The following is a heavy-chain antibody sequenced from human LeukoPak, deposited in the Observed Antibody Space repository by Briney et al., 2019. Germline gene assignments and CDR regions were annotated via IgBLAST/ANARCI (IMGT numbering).Heavy chain of an antibody. Sequence: GGSLRLSCAASGFIFSSYSMSWVRQAPGKGLEWVSVITGSGGNTYYADSVKGRFTISKDNSKNTVYLQMSSLRVEDTAVYYCAKDLLGSGTYYRAYWGQGTLVTVSS. J-gene: IGHJ4*02. V-gene: IGHV3-23*01. CDR1: GFIFSSYS. CDR2: ITGSGGNT. D-gene: IGHD3-10*01. CDR3: AKDLLGSGTYYRAY.